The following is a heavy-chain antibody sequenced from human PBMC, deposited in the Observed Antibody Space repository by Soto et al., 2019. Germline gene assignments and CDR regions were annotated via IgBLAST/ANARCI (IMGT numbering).Heavy chain of an antibody. CDR3: VRDGGMATVPTLDFDY. Sequence: GASVKVSCKASGYTFTGYYIHWVRQAPGQGLEWMGWINPNSGGTNYAQKLQGWVTMTRDTSISTAYMELSRLRSDDTAVYYCVRDGGMATVPTLDFDYWGQGTLVTGSS. CDR2: INPNSGGT. D-gene: IGHD4-4*01. J-gene: IGHJ4*02. CDR1: GYTFTGYY. V-gene: IGHV1-2*04.